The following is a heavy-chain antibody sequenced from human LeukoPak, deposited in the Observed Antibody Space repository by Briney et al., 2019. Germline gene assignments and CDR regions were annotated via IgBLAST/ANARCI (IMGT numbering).Heavy chain of an antibody. CDR3: ARAYYDSSGYYPFDY. D-gene: IGHD3-22*01. J-gene: IGHJ4*02. CDR2: IIPIFGTA. Sequence: SVKVSCKASGGTFSSYAISWVRQAPGQGLEWMGGIIPIFGTANYAQKFQGRVTITTDESTSTAYMELSSLRSGDTAVYYCARAYYDSSGYYPFDYWGQGTLVTVSS. V-gene: IGHV1-69*05. CDR1: GGTFSSYA.